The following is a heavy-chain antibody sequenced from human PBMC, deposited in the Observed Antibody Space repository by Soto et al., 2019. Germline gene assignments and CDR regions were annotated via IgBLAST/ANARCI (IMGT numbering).Heavy chain of an antibody. CDR2: IHYSGST. D-gene: IGHD1-26*01. CDR1: GGSISSGDYY. J-gene: IGHJ4*02. V-gene: IGHV4-30-4*01. Sequence: SETLSLTCTVSGGSISSGDYYWSWIRQPPGKGLEWIAYIHYSGSTYYNPSLKSRVTISVDTSKNQFSLKLSSVTAADTAVYYCARSRYSGSYFFDYWVKGILV. CDR3: ARSRYSGSYFFDY.